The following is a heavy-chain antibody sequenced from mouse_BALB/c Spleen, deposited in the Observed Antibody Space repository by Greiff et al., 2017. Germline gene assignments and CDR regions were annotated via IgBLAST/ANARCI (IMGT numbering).Heavy chain of an antibody. CDR1: GYSITSDYA. J-gene: IGHJ3*01. D-gene: IGHD1-1*01. CDR2: ISYSGST. Sequence: VQLKESGPGLVKPSQSLSLTCTVTGYSITSDYAWNWIRQFPGNKLEWMGYISYSGSTSYNPSLKSRISITRDTSKNQFFLQLNSVITEDTATYYCARENYYGSLAYWGQGTLVTVSA. V-gene: IGHV3-2*02. CDR3: ARENYYGSLAY.